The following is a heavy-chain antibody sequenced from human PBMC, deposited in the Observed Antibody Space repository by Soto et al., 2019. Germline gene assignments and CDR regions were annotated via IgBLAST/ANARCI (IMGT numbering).Heavy chain of an antibody. CDR3: SHVLGYCSSVTCYHSVDYMDV. CDR1: GFSLNTSAVG. D-gene: IGHD2-15*01. CDR2: VYWDDDK. Sequence: ESGPTLVNPTQTLTLTCTFSGFSLNTSAVGVGWIRQPPGKALEWLALVYWDDDKLYSPSLKSRLTITKDTSKNRVVLTMTNMDPVDTATYFCSHVLGYCSSVTCYHSVDYMDVWGKGTTVTVSS. J-gene: IGHJ6*03. V-gene: IGHV2-5*02.